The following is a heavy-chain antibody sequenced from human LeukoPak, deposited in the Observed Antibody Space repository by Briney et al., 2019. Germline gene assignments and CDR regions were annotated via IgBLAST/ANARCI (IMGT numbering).Heavy chain of an antibody. CDR1: GGSFSGYY. J-gene: IGHJ4*02. D-gene: IGHD4-23*01. CDR2: INHSGST. V-gene: IGHV4-34*01. CDR3: AGHLRWFDY. Sequence: SETLSLTCAVYGGSFSGYYWSWIRQPPGKGLEWIGEINHSGSTNYNPSLKSRVTISVVTSENQFSLKLSSVTAADTAVYYCAGHLRWFDYWGQGTLVTVSS.